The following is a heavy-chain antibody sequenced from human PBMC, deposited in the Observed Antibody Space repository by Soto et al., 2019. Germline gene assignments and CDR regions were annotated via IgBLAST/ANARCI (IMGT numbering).Heavy chain of an antibody. CDR1: PASIITTYS. Sequence: QLQLQESGPGLVKPSETLSLTCTVSPASIITTYSWSWFRRPAGTVLEGLGRIHTSGTTNYNPSLKIRVSLSVDTFNLQFTLKLRSVTAADAAVYYCARAYSFDDTGDWCDPWGQGTRVTVSS. V-gene: IGHV4-4*07. CDR3: ARAYSFDDTGDWCDP. J-gene: IGHJ5*02. CDR2: IHTSGTT. D-gene: IGHD2-8*02.